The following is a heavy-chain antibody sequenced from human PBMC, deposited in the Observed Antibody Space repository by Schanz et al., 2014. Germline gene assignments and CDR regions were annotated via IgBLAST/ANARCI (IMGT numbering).Heavy chain of an antibody. CDR2: ISGTTTYT. D-gene: IGHD2-15*01. Sequence: QVQLVESGGGLVKPGGSLRLSCAASGFTFSDYYMSWIRQAPGKGLEWVSYISGTTTYTNYADSVKGRFTISRDNSENTLYLQMNSLSADDTAVFYCAKGMGYCSGGTCYDYYYYGLDVWGQGTTVTVSS. V-gene: IGHV3-11*05. CDR1: GFTFSDYY. CDR3: AKGMGYCSGGTCYDYYYYGLDV. J-gene: IGHJ6*02.